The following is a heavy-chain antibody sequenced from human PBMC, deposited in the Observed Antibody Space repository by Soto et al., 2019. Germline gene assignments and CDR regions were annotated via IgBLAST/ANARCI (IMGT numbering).Heavy chain of an antibody. CDR1: GFTFSHYG. D-gene: IGHD5-18*01. Sequence: QVQLVESGGGVVQPGRSLRLSCAASGFTFSHYGIHWVRQAPGKGLEWVAVISHDGSNKYYVDSVKGRFTISRDNSKNTLHLQMNSLRAEDTAVYYCVKDRGYNSGPPLRYYYGMDFWGQGTTVTVS. CDR3: VKDRGYNSGPPLRYYYGMDF. J-gene: IGHJ6*02. V-gene: IGHV3-30*18. CDR2: ISHDGSNK.